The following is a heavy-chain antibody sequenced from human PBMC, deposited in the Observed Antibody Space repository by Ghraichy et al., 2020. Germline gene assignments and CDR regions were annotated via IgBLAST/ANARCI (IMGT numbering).Heavy chain of an antibody. CDR1: GFTFSSYG. J-gene: IGHJ5*02. V-gene: IGHV3-23*01. CDR3: AKWGFAVTGGLSWFDP. CDR2: ISGSGSIT. D-gene: IGHD7-27*01. Sequence: GGSLRLSCAASGFTFSSYGMSWVRQAPGKGLEWVSVISGSGSITYYADSVKGRFTISRDNSKNILYLQMNSLTADDTAVYYCAKWGFAVTGGLSWFDPWGQGTLVTVSS.